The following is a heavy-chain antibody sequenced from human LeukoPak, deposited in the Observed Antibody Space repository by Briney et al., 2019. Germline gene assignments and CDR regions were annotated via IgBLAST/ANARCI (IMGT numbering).Heavy chain of an antibody. CDR2: IKQDGSEK. CDR1: GFTFSSYW. Sequence: GGSLRLSCAASGFTFSSYWMSWVRQAPGKGLEWVANIKQDGSEKYYVDSVKGRFTIFRDSSKNTLYLEMIGLRAEDTAMYYCARDPYRGAPDYFDYWGQGTLVTVSS. J-gene: IGHJ4*02. CDR3: ARDPYRGAPDYFDY. V-gene: IGHV3-7*01. D-gene: IGHD1-14*01.